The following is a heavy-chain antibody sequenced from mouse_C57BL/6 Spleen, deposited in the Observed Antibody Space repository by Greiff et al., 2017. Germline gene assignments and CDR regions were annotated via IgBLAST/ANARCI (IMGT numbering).Heavy chain of an antibody. J-gene: IGHJ4*01. D-gene: IGHD2-4*01. V-gene: IGHV1-62-2*01. Sequence: QVQLQQSGAELVKPGASVKLSCKASGYTFTEYTIHWVKQRSGQGLEWIGWFYPGSGSIKYNEKFKDKATLTADKSSSTVYMELSRLTFEDSAVYFCARHESHYDYDYYAMDYWGQGTSVTVSS. CDR3: ARHESHYDYDYYAMDY. CDR2: FYPGSGSI. CDR1: GYTFTEYT.